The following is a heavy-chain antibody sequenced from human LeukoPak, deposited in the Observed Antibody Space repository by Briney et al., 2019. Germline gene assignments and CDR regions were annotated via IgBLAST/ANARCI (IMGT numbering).Heavy chain of an antibody. V-gene: IGHV3-66*01. CDR3: AELGITMIGGV. CDR2: IYSGGST. D-gene: IGHD3-10*02. CDR1: GFTFSSYS. Sequence: GGSLRLSCAASGFTFSSYSMSWVRQAPGKGLEWVSVIYSGGSTYYADSVKGRFTISRDNSKNTLYLQMNSLRAEDTAVYYCAELGITMIGGVWGKGTTVTISS. J-gene: IGHJ6*04.